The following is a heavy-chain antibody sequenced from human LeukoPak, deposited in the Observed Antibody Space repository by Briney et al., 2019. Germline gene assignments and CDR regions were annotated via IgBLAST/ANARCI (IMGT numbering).Heavy chain of an antibody. J-gene: IGHJ3*02. D-gene: IGHD3-10*01. V-gene: IGHV3-30*03. CDR1: GFTFSNYG. CDR3: ARVDEFRAFDI. CDR2: ISYDGSNK. Sequence: PGGSLRLSCAGSGFTFSNYGMHWVRQAPGKGLEWVALISYDGSNKYYADSVKGRFTISRHNSKNTLYLQMNSLRAEDTAVYYCARVDEFRAFDIWGQGTMVTVSS.